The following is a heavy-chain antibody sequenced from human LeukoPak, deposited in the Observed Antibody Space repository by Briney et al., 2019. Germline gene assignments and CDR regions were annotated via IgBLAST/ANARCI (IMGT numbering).Heavy chain of an antibody. CDR1: GFTFSSYS. CDR2: ITTSGGAK. J-gene: IGHJ4*02. V-gene: IGHV3-48*01. CDR3: AREELLWFGELSHRAYYFDY. D-gene: IGHD3-10*01. Sequence: GGSLRRSCAASGFTFSSYSMNWVRQAPGKGLEWISYITTSGGAKNYADSVKGRFTISRDNAENSLYLQMSSLRSEDTAVYYCAREELLWFGELSHRAYYFDYWGQGTLVTVSS.